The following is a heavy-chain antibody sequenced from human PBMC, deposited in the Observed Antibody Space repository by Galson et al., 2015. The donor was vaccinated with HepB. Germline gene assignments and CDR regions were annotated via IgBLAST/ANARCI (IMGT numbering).Heavy chain of an antibody. J-gene: IGHJ4*02. V-gene: IGHV3-21*01. D-gene: IGHD6-13*01. CDR3: ARDIGEGSWYYFDY. Sequence: SLRLSCAASGFTFSSYSMNWVRQAPGKGLEWVSSISSSSSYIYYADSVKGRFTISRDNAKNSLYLQMNSLRAEDTAVYYCARDIGEGSWYYFDYWGQGTLVTVSS. CDR1: GFTFSSYS. CDR2: ISSSSSYI.